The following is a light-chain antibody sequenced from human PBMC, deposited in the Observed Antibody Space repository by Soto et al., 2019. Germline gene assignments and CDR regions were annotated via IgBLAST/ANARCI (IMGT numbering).Light chain of an antibody. Sequence: QSVLTQPASVSGSPGQSITISCTGTSSDVGSYNYVSWYQQHPGKAPKLIIFDFSNRPSGVSNRFSGSKSGNTASLTISGPQAEDEADYYCSSYTSSSTLVFGTGTKVTVL. CDR2: DFS. J-gene: IGLJ1*01. CDR3: SSYTSSSTLV. V-gene: IGLV2-14*01. CDR1: SSDVGSYNY.